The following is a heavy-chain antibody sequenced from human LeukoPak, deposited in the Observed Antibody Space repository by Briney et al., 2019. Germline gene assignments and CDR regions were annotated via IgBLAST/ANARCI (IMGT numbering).Heavy chain of an antibody. CDR2: ISWNSGSI. Sequence: GGSLRLSCAASGFTFDDYAMHWVRQAPGKGLEWVSGISWNSGSIGYADSVKGRFTISRDNAKNSLYLQMNSLRAEDTALYYCAKEQKYGDYQGAWFDPWGQGTLVTVSS. CDR1: GFTFDDYA. D-gene: IGHD4-17*01. J-gene: IGHJ5*02. V-gene: IGHV3-9*01. CDR3: AKEQKYGDYQGAWFDP.